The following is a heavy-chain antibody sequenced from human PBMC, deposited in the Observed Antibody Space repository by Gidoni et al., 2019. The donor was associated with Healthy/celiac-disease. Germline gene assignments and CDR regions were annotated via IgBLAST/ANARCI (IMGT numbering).Heavy chain of an antibody. J-gene: IGHJ4*02. CDR3: ARAGYSSSCLDY. Sequence: EVQLVESGGGLVQPGGSLRLSCAASGFTFSSYEMNWVRQAPGKGLEWVSYISSSGSTIYYADSVKGRFTISRDNAKNSLYLQMNSLRAEDTAVYYCARAGYSSSCLDYWGQGTLVTVSS. D-gene: IGHD6-13*01. V-gene: IGHV3-48*03. CDR1: GFTFSSYE. CDR2: ISSSGSTI.